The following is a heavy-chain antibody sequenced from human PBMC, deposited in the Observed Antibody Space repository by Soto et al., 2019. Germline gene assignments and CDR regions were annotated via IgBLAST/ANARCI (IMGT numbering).Heavy chain of an antibody. CDR2: ISGGGGTT. Sequence: GGSLRLSCATSGFTFSNYAMSWVRQAPGKGLEWVSGISGGGGTTHYADSVKGRFTVSRDNSKNTLYLQMNGLRAEDTAVYYCAKRFDQLLSGFDYWGQGTLVTVSS. CDR1: GFTFSNYA. V-gene: IGHV3-23*01. CDR3: AKRFDQLLSGFDY. J-gene: IGHJ4*02. D-gene: IGHD2-2*01.